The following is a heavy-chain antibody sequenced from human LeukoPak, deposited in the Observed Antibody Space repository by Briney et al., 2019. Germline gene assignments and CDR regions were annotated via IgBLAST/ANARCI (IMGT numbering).Heavy chain of an antibody. J-gene: IGHJ4*02. V-gene: IGHV3-21*01. CDR2: ISSSSTYI. CDR3: ARVRFIVGTTAYYFDY. D-gene: IGHD1-26*01. Sequence: GGSLRLSCAASGFTFSSYSMNWVRQAPGERLEWVSSISSSSTYIYYAASVKGRFTISRDDAKNSLFLQMNSLRAEDTAVYYCARVRFIVGTTAYYFDYWGQGTLVTVSS. CDR1: GFTFSSYS.